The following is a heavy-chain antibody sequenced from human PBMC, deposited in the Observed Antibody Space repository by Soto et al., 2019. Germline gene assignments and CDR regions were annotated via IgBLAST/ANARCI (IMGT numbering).Heavy chain of an antibody. J-gene: IGHJ6*02. Sequence: QVQLVQSGAEVKKPGSSVKVSCKASGGTFSSYAISWVRQAPGQGLEWMGGIIPISGTANYAQKFRGRVTITADESTSTAYMELSSLRSEDTAVYYCARSQGSSTSLEIYYYYYYGMDVWGQGTTVTGSS. CDR1: GGTFSSYA. CDR3: ARSQGSSTSLEIYYYYYYGMDV. D-gene: IGHD2-2*01. CDR2: IIPISGTA. V-gene: IGHV1-69*01.